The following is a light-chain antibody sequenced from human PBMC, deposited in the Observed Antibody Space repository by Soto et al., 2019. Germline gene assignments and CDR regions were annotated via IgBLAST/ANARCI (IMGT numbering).Light chain of an antibody. V-gene: IGLV2-23*02. J-gene: IGLJ1*01. CDR1: SSDVENYKL. CDR3: CSSVGSYV. Sequence: QSALNQPASVSGSPGQSVTISCTATSSDVENYKLVSWYQQHPGKAPKLIIYEVTKRPSGVSNRFSGSKSANMASLTISGLQPEDEADYYCCSSVGSYVFGTGTKLTVL. CDR2: EVT.